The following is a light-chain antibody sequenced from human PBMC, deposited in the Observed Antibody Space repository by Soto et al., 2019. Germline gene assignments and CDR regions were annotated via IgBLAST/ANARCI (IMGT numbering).Light chain of an antibody. CDR1: QSVRSN. Sequence: EIMMTQSPATLSVSPGERVTLPCRASQSVRSNLAWYQQKPGQAPRLLIYGASTRATGLPARFSGSGSGTDFTLTISSLEPEDFAIYRCLQRSSWPLTFGPGTKVDIK. CDR3: LQRSSWPLT. J-gene: IGKJ3*01. CDR2: GAS. V-gene: IGKV3-15*01.